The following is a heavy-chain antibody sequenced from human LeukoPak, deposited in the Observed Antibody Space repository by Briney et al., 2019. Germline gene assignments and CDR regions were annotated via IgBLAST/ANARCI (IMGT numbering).Heavy chain of an antibody. CDR1: GYTFTSYD. CDR2: MNPNSGYT. V-gene: IGHV1-8*03. D-gene: IGHD6-19*01. Sequence: GASVKASCKASGYTFTSYDINWVRHATGRGLEWMGWMNPNSGYTGYAQQFQGRVTITRNTSISTAYMELSSLRSEDTAVYYCARVAGSIDYWGQGTLVTVSS. CDR3: ARVAGSIDY. J-gene: IGHJ4*02.